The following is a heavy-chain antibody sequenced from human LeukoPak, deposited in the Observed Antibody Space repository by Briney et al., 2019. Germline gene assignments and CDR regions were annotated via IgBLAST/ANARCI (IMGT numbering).Heavy chain of an antibody. CDR1: GFTFTNHW. CDR3: ARGKTGD. V-gene: IGHV3-7*01. CDR2: IKQDGSEK. J-gene: IGHJ4*02. Sequence: PGGSLRLSCVTSGFTFTNHWMSWVRQAPGKGLEWVANIKQDGSEKYYVDSVKGRFTISRDNAKNSLYLQMNSLRAEDTAVYYCARGKTGDWGQGTLVTVSS. D-gene: IGHD3-10*01.